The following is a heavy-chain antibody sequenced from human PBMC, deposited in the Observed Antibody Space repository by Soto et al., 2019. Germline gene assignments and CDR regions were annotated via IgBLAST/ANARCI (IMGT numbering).Heavy chain of an antibody. CDR2: ISYDGSNK. J-gene: IGHJ4*02. CDR1: GFTFSSYG. V-gene: IGHV3-30*18. CDR3: AKYRFPFYGCNSTFDY. D-gene: IGHD4-17*01. Sequence: QVQLVESGGGVVQPGRSLRLSCAASGFTFSSYGMHWVRQAPGKGLEWVAVISYDGSNKYYADSVKGRFTISRDNSKNTLYLQMNSLRAEDTAVYYCAKYRFPFYGCNSTFDYWGQGTLVTVSS.